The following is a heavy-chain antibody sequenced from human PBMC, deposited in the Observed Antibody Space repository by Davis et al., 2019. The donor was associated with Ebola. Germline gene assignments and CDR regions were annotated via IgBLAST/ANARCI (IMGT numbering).Heavy chain of an antibody. J-gene: IGHJ4*02. CDR1: GFAFSSYW. Sequence: PGGSLRLSCEASGFAFSSYWMSWVRQAPGKGLEWVSYISSSGSTIYYADSVKGRFTISRDNAKNSLYLQMNSLRGEDTAVYYCAREVTTDRGPFDYWGQGTLVTVSS. D-gene: IGHD4-17*01. CDR3: AREVTTDRGPFDY. V-gene: IGHV3-48*04. CDR2: ISSSGSTI.